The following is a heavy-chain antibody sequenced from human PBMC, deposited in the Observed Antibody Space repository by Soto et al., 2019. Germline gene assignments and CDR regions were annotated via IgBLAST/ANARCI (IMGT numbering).Heavy chain of an antibody. CDR1: GFTFGGYA. J-gene: IGHJ6*03. CDR3: TRYYYYYMDV. V-gene: IGHV3-49*03. CDR2: IRSKAYGGTT. Sequence: GGSLGLSRTASGFTFGGYAMSWFRPAPGKGLEWVGFIRSKAYGGTTEYAASVKGRFTISRDDSKSIAYLQMNSLKTEDTAVYYCTRYYYYYMDVWGKGTTVTVSS.